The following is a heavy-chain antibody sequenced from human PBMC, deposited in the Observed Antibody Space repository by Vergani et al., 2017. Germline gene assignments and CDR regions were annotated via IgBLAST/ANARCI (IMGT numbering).Heavy chain of an antibody. D-gene: IGHD3-10*01. CDR3: ARGVRGVINLRYYFDY. Sequence: QVQLQESGPGLVKPSQTLSLTCTVSGGSISSYYWSWIRQPPGKGLEWIGYIYYSGSTNYNPSLKSRFTISVDTSKNQLSRKLSSVPAADTAVYYCARGVRGVINLRYYFDYWGQGTLVTVSS. J-gene: IGHJ4*02. V-gene: IGHV4-59*01. CDR2: IYYSGST. CDR1: GGSISSYY.